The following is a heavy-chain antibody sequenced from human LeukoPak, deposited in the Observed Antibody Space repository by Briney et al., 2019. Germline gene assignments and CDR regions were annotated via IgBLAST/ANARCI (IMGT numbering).Heavy chain of an antibody. CDR3: ARGKSAVASTPPDY. V-gene: IGHV1-69*13. CDR2: IIPIFGTA. CDR1: GGTFSSYA. D-gene: IGHD6-19*01. J-gene: IGHJ4*02. Sequence: GASVKVSCKASGGTFSSYAISWVRQAPGQGLEWMGGIIPIFGTANYAQKFQGRVTITADESTSTAYMELSSLRSEDTAVYYCARGKSAVASTPPDYWGQGTLVTVSS.